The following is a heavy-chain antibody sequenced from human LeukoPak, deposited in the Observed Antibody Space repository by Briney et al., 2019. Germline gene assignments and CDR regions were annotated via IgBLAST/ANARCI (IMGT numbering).Heavy chain of an antibody. Sequence: GGSLRLSCAASGFTFSSYGMHWVRQAPGKGLEWVAFIRHHGGNVYYADSVKGRFTISRENSKNTLYLQMNSLRAEDTAVYYCAKDGERATITGDAAFDIWGQGTMVTVS. CDR2: IRHHGGNV. CDR3: AKDGERATITGDAAFDI. CDR1: GFTFSSYG. J-gene: IGHJ3*02. D-gene: IGHD5-24*01. V-gene: IGHV3-30*02.